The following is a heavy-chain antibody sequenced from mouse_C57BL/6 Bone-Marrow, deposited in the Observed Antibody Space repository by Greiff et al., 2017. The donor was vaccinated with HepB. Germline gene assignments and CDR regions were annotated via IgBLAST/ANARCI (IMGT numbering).Heavy chain of an antibody. CDR2: IDPETGET. CDR3: TTSTVVATDYAMDY. CDR1: GFNIKDDY. J-gene: IGHJ4*01. D-gene: IGHD1-1*01. V-gene: IGHV14-4*01. Sequence: EVQGVESGAELVRPGASVKLSCTASGFNIKDDYMNWVKQRPEQGLEWIGRIDPETGETEYASNFQGKATITEDTSYNTAYLQRSSRTSEDTAVYYCTTSTVVATDYAMDYWGQGTSVTVSS.